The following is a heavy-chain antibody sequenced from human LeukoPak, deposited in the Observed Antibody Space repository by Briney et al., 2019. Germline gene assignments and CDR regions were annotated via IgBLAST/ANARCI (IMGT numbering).Heavy chain of an antibody. J-gene: IGHJ4*02. Sequence: SGPTLVKPTQTLTLTCTFSGFSLSTSGVGVGWIRQPPGKALEWLALIYWDDDKRYSPSLKSRLTITKDTSENQVVLTMTNMDPVDTATYYCAHRQRIITVAGTQFYFDYWGQGTLVTVSS. V-gene: IGHV2-5*02. CDR3: AHRQRIITVAGTQFYFDY. D-gene: IGHD6-19*01. CDR1: GFSLSTSGVG. CDR2: IYWDDDK.